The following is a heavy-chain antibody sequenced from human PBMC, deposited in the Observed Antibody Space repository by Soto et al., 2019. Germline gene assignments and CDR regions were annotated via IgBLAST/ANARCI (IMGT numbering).Heavy chain of an antibody. V-gene: IGHV1-8*01. CDR3: ARGPPPYYYYYMDV. Sequence: ASVKVSCKASGYTFTSYDINWVRQATGQGLEWMGWMNPNSGNTGYAQKFQGRVTMTRNTSISTAYMELSSLRSEDTAVYYCARGPPPYYYYYMDVWGKGTTVTVSS. J-gene: IGHJ6*03. CDR1: GYTFTSYD. CDR2: MNPNSGNT.